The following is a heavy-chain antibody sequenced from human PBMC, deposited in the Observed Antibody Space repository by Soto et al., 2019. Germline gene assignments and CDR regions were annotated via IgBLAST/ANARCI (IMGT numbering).Heavy chain of an antibody. V-gene: IGHV3-30-3*01. CDR3: ARDRGYSGYDWGHAFDI. Sequence: PGGSLRLSCAASGFTFSSYAMHWVRQAPGKGLEWVAVISYDGSNKYYADSVKGRFTISRDNSKNTLYLQMNSLRAEDTAVYYCARDRGYSGYDWGHAFDIWGQGTMVTVSS. CDR1: GFTFSSYA. D-gene: IGHD5-12*01. J-gene: IGHJ3*02. CDR2: ISYDGSNK.